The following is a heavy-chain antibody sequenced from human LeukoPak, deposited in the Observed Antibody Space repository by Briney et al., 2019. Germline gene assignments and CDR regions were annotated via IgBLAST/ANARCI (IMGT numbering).Heavy chain of an antibody. CDR1: GFTFSSYW. CDR3: ARVDGGVYQLKSIGERYYYYYYMDV. Sequence: GGSLRLSCAASGFTFSSYWMSWVRQAPGKGLEWVANIKKDGSEKYYVDSVKGRFTISRDNAKNSLYLQMNSLRAEDTAVYYCARVDGGVYQLKSIGERYYYYYYMDVWGKGTTVAVSS. V-gene: IGHV3-7*01. D-gene: IGHD2-15*01. CDR2: IKKDGSEK. J-gene: IGHJ6*03.